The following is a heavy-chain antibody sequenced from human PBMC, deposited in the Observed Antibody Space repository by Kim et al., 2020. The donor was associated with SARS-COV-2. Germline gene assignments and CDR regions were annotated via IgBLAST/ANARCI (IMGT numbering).Heavy chain of an antibody. D-gene: IGHD2-2*01. CDR1: GGSISSSSYY. V-gene: IGHV4-39*01. CDR3: ASTVPATARLDYFDY. CDR2: IYYSGST. J-gene: IGHJ4*02. Sequence: SETLSLTCTVSGGSISSSSYYWGWIRQPPGKGLEWIGSIYYSGSTYYNPSLKSRVTISVDTSKNQFSLKLSSVTAADTAVYYCASTVPATARLDYFDYWGQGTLVTVSS.